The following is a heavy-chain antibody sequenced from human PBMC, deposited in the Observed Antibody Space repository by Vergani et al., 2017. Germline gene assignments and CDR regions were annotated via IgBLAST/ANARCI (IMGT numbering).Heavy chain of an antibody. Sequence: EVQLLESGGGLVQPGGSLRLSCAASGFTFSSYAMSWVRQAPGKGLEWVSAISGNGGSTYYADSVKGRFTISRDNSKNTLYLQMNSLRAEDTAVYYCAKSAGITIFGVVIIRPRNFDYWGQGTLVTVSS. D-gene: IGHD3-3*01. CDR3: AKSAGITIFGVVIIRPRNFDY. J-gene: IGHJ4*02. CDR1: GFTFSSYA. V-gene: IGHV3-23*01. CDR2: ISGNGGST.